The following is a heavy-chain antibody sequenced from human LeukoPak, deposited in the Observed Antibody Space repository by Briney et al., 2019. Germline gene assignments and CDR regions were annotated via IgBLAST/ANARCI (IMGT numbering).Heavy chain of an antibody. J-gene: IGHJ5*02. Sequence: GGSLRLSCAASGFTFDDYGMSWVRQAPGKGLEWVSGINWNGGSTGYADSVKGRFTISRDNAKNSLYLQMNSLRAEDTALYYCARGSGYYFSSWFDPWGQGTLVTVSS. CDR2: INWNGGST. CDR1: GFTFDDYG. D-gene: IGHD3-22*01. V-gene: IGHV3-20*04. CDR3: ARGSGYYFSSWFDP.